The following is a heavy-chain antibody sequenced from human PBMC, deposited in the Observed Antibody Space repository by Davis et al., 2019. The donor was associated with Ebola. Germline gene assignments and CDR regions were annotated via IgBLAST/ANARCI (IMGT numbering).Heavy chain of an antibody. Sequence: SETLSLTCSVSGDSIRSSGHFWGWIRQPPGKGLEWIGIIDYSGTTYYDTSLKSRATLSVDTSQNQFSLRLRSVTAADTATYFCARVGYCSGGRCHNWFDPGAREPRSPSPQ. V-gene: IGHV4-39*01. J-gene: IGHJ5*02. CDR3: ARVGYCSGGRCHNWFDP. CDR2: IDYSGTT. D-gene: IGHD2-15*01. CDR1: GDSIRSSGHF.